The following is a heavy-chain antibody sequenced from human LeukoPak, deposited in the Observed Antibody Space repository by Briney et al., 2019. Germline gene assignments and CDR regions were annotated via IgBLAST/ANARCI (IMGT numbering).Heavy chain of an antibody. CDR2: INPNSGGT. Sequence: ASVKVSCKASVYTFTDYYIHWVRQAPGQGLAWMGWINPNSGGTNYAQNFQGRVTMTRDTSISTAYMEVSSLRSDDTAVYYCASKGAGYCRSTSCQGAFDFWGQGTMVTVS. V-gene: IGHV1-2*02. CDR1: VYTFTDYY. CDR3: ASKGAGYCRSTSCQGAFDF. D-gene: IGHD2-2*01. J-gene: IGHJ3*01.